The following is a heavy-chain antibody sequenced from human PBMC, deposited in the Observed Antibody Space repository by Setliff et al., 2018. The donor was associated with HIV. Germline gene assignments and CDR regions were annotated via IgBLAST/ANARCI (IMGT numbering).Heavy chain of an antibody. CDR3: ARGGASSKYLDP. Sequence: SETLSLTCNVSGDSISSHSWTWIRQPPGKGLEWIGSIDYSGRTDKKTSLKSRLRMSIDTSKNQFYVNLFSVTAADTAIYYCARGGASSKYLDPWGQGTLVTVSS. J-gene: IGHJ5*02. D-gene: IGHD2-15*01. V-gene: IGHV4-59*11. CDR2: IDYSGRT. CDR1: GDSISSHS.